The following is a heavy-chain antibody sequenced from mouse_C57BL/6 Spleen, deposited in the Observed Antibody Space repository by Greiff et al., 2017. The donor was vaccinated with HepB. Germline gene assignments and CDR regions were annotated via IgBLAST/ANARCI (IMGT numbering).Heavy chain of an antibody. CDR3: ARDRDDYDYASWAC. J-gene: IGHJ3*01. CDR2: MSDGGSYT. V-gene: IGHV5-4*01. Sequence: EVMLVESGGGLVKPGWSLILSCAASGFTFRSYAMSWVLQTPATRLEWVATMSDGGSYTYYPDNVKGRFTISRATAKNTLYLKISPLKSEDTAMYYCARDRDDYDYASWACWCQLTLVIISA. CDR1: GFTFRSYA. D-gene: IGHD2-4*01.